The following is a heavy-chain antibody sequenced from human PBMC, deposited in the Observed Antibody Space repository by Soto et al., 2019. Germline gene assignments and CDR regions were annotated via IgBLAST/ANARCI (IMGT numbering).Heavy chain of an antibody. CDR3: ARQVGYCSSTSCYHDYYGMDV. V-gene: IGHV5-51*01. D-gene: IGHD2-2*01. J-gene: IGHJ6*02. CDR2: IYPGDSDT. CDR1: GYSFTSYW. Sequence: PGESLKISGKGSGYSFTSYWIGWVRQMPGKGLEWMGIIYPGDSDTRYSPSFQGQVTISADKSISTAYLQWSSLKASDTAMYYCARQVGYCSSTSCYHDYYGMDVWGQGTTVTVSS.